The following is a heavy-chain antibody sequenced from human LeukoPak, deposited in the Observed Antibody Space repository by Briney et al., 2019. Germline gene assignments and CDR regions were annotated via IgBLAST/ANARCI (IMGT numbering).Heavy chain of an antibody. CDR1: GFTFSSYA. V-gene: IGHV3-64*01. D-gene: IGHD2-15*01. CDR3: ARGDVMVVAATLNY. CDR2: ITGNGGST. Sequence: GGSVRLSCAACGFTFSSYAMHWVRQAPGKGLEYVSAITGNGGSTFYANSVKGRFAISRDNSKNTLYLQMGSLRAEDMAVYYCARGDVMVVAATLNYWGQGTLVTVSS. J-gene: IGHJ4*02.